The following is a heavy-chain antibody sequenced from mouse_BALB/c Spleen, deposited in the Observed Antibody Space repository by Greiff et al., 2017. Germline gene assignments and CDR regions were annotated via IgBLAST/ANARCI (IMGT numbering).Heavy chain of an antibody. J-gene: IGHJ4*01. CDR3: ERRRITTVVAGAMDY. D-gene: IGHD1-1*01. CDR1: GFTFSSYG. CDR2: ISSGGSYT. Sequence: EVQGVESGGDLVKPGGSLKLSCAASGFTFSSYGMSWVRQTPDKRLEWVATISSGGSYTYYPDSVKGRFTIARDNAKNTLYLQMSSLKSEDTAMYYCERRRITTVVAGAMDYWGQGTSVTVSS. V-gene: IGHV5-6*01.